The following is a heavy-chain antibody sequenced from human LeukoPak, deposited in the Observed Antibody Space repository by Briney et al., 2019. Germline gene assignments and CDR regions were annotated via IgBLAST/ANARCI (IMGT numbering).Heavy chain of an antibody. V-gene: IGHV3-23*01. CDR1: AFTFSNYA. D-gene: IGHD3-10*01. CDR3: AKGSSASGV. J-gene: IGHJ4*02. Sequence: PGGSLRLSCAASAFTFSNYAMSWVRQAPGKGLEWVSAISAETTYYADSVKGRFTISRDNSKNTLYLQMYSLTTADTAVYYCAKGSSASGVWGQGTLVTVSS. CDR2: ISAETT.